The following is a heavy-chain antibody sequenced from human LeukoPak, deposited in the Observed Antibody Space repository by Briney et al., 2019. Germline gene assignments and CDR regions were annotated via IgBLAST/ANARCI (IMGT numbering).Heavy chain of an antibody. CDR1: GFSFSKYA. V-gene: IGHV3-23*01. J-gene: IGHJ4*02. D-gene: IGHD3-22*01. CDR3: AKDVLIVVVDGDYFDN. Sequence: PGGSLRLSCAAFGFSFSKYAMSWVRQAPGKGLEWVSSISGNGGSIYYAESLKGRFTISRDNSKNTLYLQMNSLRAEDTAVYYRAKDVLIVVVDGDYFDNWGQGTLVTVSS. CDR2: ISGNGGSI.